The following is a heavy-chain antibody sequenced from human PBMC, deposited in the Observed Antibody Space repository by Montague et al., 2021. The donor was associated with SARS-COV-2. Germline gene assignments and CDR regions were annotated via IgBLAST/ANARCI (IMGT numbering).Heavy chain of an antibody. D-gene: IGHD2-15*01. Sequence: TLSLTCTVSGGSISSGSYYWSWIRQPAGKGLEWIGRIYISGTTNYNPSLKSRVTISVDTSKNQFSLKLSSVTAADTAVYYCARGGGSGGQRANHFDYWGQGTQVAVSS. CDR2: IYISGTT. CDR1: GGSISSGSYY. V-gene: IGHV4-61*02. CDR3: ARGGGSGGQRANHFDY. J-gene: IGHJ4*02.